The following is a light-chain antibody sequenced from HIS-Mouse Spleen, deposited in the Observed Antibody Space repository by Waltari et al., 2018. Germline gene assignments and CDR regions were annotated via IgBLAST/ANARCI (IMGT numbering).Light chain of an antibody. CDR1: ALPKQD. V-gene: IGLV3-25*03. Sequence: SYELTQPPSVSVSPGQTARITCSGDALPKQDAYWYQQKPVQAPVLVIYKDSERPSGIPERFSGSSSGTTVTLTISGVQAEDEADYYCQSADSSGTNWVFGGGTKLTVL. CDR2: KDS. J-gene: IGLJ3*02. CDR3: QSADSSGTNWV.